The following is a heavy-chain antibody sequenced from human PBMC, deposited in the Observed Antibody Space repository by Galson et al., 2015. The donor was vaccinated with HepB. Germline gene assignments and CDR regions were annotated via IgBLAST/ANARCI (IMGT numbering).Heavy chain of an antibody. CDR3: ARIDCTGTSCYFYYFDY. Sequence: HWVRQAPGQRLEWMALINAGNGDTKYSQRFQARVTVTRDTSASTSYMELSGLTSEDTALYYCARIDCTGTSCYFYYFDYWGQGTLVTVSS. D-gene: IGHD2-2*01. CDR2: INAGNGDT. V-gene: IGHV1-3*01. J-gene: IGHJ4*02.